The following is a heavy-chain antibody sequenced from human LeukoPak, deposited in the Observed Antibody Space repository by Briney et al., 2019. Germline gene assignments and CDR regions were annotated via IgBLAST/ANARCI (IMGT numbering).Heavy chain of an antibody. J-gene: IGHJ4*02. CDR3: AKIMRRQQLARLGVLDY. Sequence: PGGSLRLSCAASGFTFSNYAMSWVRQAPGKGLEWVSSISGSGGSTYYADSVKGRFTISRDNSKNTLYLQINSLRVEDTAVYYCAKIMRRQQLARLGVLDYWGQGTLVTVSP. CDR1: GFTFSNYA. D-gene: IGHD6-13*01. CDR2: ISGSGGST. V-gene: IGHV3-23*01.